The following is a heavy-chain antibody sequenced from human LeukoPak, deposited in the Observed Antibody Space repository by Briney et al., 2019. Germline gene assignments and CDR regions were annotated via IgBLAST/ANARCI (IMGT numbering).Heavy chain of an antibody. CDR3: AEIRRRIETVDY. Sequence: SETLSLTCTVSGDSISSSSYSWGWIRQPPGKGLEWIGIIYYSGSTYYNPSLKSRVTISVDTSKNQFSLRLSSVTAADTAVYYCAEIRRRIETVDYWGQGTLVTVSS. CDR2: IYYSGST. V-gene: IGHV4-39*01. D-gene: IGHD5-24*01. CDR1: GDSISSSSYS. J-gene: IGHJ4*02.